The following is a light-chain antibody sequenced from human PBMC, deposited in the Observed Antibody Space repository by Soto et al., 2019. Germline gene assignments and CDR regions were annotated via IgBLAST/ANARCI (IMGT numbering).Light chain of an antibody. CDR1: SSDVGSSNL. J-gene: IGLJ1*01. CDR3: CSFARSRTFYV. V-gene: IGLV2-23*01. Sequence: QSALTQPASVSGSPGQSITISCSGTSSDVGSSNLVSWYQQHPGKAPKLIIFEGDRRPSGVSGRFSGSKSGNTASLTISGLQAEDEADYYCCSFARSRTFYVFGTGTKLTVL. CDR2: EGD.